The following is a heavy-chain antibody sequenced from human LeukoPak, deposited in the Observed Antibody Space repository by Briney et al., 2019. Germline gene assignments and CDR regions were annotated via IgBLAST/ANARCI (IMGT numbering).Heavy chain of an antibody. Sequence: SETLSLTYTVSGGSISSYYWSWIRQPPGKGLEWIGYIYYSGSTNYNPSLKSRVTISVDTSKNQFSLKLSSVTAADTAVYYCASNTGTVFDYWGQGALVTVSS. CDR2: IYYSGST. V-gene: IGHV4-59*01. CDR3: ASNTGTVFDY. D-gene: IGHD7-27*01. CDR1: GGSISSYY. J-gene: IGHJ4*02.